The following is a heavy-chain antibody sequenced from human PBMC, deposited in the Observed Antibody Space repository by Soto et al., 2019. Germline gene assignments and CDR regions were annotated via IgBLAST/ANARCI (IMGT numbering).Heavy chain of an antibody. D-gene: IGHD6-19*01. V-gene: IGHV3-23*01. CDR1: GFTFSSYA. CDR2: ISGSGGST. J-gene: IGHJ4*02. CDR3: AKESSSGWYDFDY. Sequence: EVQLLESGGGLVQPGGSLXLXCXASGFTFSSYAMSWVRQAPGKGLEWVSAISGSGGSTYYADSVKGRFTISRDNSKNTLYLQMNSLRAEDTAVYYCAKESSSGWYDFDYWGQGTLVTVSS.